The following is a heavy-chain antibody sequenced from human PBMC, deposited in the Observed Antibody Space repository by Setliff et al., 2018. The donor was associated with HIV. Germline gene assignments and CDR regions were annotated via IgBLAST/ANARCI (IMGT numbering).Heavy chain of an antibody. V-gene: IGHV3-49*04. CDR2: IRSKAYGGTT. Sequence: GGSLRLSCTASGFTFGDYAMSWVRQAPGKGLEGVGFIRSKAYGGTTEYAASVKGRFTISRDDSKSIAYLQMNSLKTEDTAVYYCTRHLGYCSGDTCYSYDYDSRGPWFFDPWGQGTLVTVSS. CDR3: TRHLGYCSGDTCYSYDYDSRGPWFFDP. J-gene: IGHJ5*02. D-gene: IGHD2-15*01. CDR1: GFTFGDYA.